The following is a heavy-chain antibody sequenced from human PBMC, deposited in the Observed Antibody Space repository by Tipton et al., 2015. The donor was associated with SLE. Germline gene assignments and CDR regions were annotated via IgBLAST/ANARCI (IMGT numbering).Heavy chain of an antibody. V-gene: IGHV4-61*02. D-gene: IGHD2-8*01. CDR3: ASTTGRFDY. Sequence: TLSLTCTVSGVSMSRGSDHWSWIRQSAGKGLEWIGRIYTSGNTNYNPSLKSRVTISVDTSKNQISLKVNSVTAADTAVYFCASTTGRFDYWGQGTLVTVSS. CDR2: IYTSGNT. CDR1: GVSMSRGSDH. J-gene: IGHJ4*02.